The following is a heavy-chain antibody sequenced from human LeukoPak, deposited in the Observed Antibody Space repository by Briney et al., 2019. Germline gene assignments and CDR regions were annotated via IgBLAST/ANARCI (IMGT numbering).Heavy chain of an antibody. D-gene: IGHD3-16*01. CDR1: GFTFSSSW. J-gene: IGHJ4*02. Sequence: GGSLRLSCAASGFTFSSSWMSWVRPAAGKGLEWVANINQDGSEQYYVDSVKGRFTISRDNAKSSLYLQMNSLRDEDTAVYYCVRGAGGMDYWGQGALVTVSS. V-gene: IGHV3-7*05. CDR2: INQDGSEQ. CDR3: VRGAGGMDY.